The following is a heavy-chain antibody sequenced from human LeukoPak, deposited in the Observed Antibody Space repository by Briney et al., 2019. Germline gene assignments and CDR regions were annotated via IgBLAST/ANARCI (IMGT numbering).Heavy chain of an antibody. CDR2: ISSSGTTI. CDR3: ARAMSYYDGSGYYHRPFDY. V-gene: IGHV3-48*04. J-gene: IGHJ4*02. D-gene: IGHD3-22*01. CDR1: GFTFSSYS. Sequence: PGGSLRLSCAASGFTFSSYSMNWVRQAPGEGLEWVSYISSSGTTIYYADSVKGRFTISRDNAKNSLYLQMNSLRAEDTAVYYCARAMSYYDGSGYYHRPFDYWGQGTLVTVSS.